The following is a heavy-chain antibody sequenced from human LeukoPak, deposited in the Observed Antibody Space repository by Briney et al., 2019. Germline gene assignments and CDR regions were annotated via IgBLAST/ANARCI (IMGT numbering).Heavy chain of an antibody. V-gene: IGHV1-18*01. D-gene: IGHD2-15*01. J-gene: IGHJ4*02. Sequence: GAPVKVSCKASGYTFTNYAFSWVRQAPGQGLEWMGWISAYNGNTNYAQKLQGRVTVTTDTSTSTVYMELRSLRSDDTAVYYCARDVGEGFCSGGSCSDYWGQGTLVTVSS. CDR3: ARDVGEGFCSGGSCSDY. CDR2: ISAYNGNT. CDR1: GYTFTNYA.